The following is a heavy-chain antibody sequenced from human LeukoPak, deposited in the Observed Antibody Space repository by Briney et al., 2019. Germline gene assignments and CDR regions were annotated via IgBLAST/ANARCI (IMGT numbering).Heavy chain of an antibody. V-gene: IGHV4-31*03. CDR1: GGSISSGGYY. CDR3: ARGLRYFDWLLEGFDY. CDR2: IYYSGST. Sequence: TLSLTCTVSGGSISSGGYYWSWIRQHPGKGLEWIGYIYYSGSTYYNPSLKSRVTISVDTSKNQFSLKLSSVTAADTAVYYCARGLRYFDWLLEGFDYWGQGTLVTVSS. J-gene: IGHJ4*02. D-gene: IGHD3-9*01.